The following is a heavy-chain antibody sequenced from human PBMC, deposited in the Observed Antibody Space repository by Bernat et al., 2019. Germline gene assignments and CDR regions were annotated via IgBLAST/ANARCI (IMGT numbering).Heavy chain of an antibody. J-gene: IGHJ4*02. V-gene: IGHV3-7*03. Sequence: EVQLVESGGGLVQPGGSLRLSCEASGFTFNTYWMSWVRQAPGKGLEWVANIKQDASDKYYVDSVKGRFTISRDNAKKSLYLQMASLRAEDTAVYYCARGRYCSGGRCVLDKFDHWGQGTLVTVSS. CDR1: GFTFNTYW. D-gene: IGHD2-15*01. CDR2: IKQDASDK. CDR3: ARGRYCSGGRCVLDKFDH.